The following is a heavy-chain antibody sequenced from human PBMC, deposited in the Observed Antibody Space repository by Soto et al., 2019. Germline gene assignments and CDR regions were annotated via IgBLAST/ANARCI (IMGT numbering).Heavy chain of an antibody. V-gene: IGHV4-59*12. CDR2: IYYSGSA. Sequence: PSETLSLTCTVSGGSMSSYYWSWLRQPPGKGLEWIGYIYYSGSANSNPSLKSRVTISVDTSKNQFSLKLSSVTAADTAVYYCARDGLQLERRRYFYMDVWGQGTTVPVSS. D-gene: IGHD1-1*01. J-gene: IGHJ6*03. CDR1: GGSMSSYY. CDR3: ARDGLQLERRRYFYMDV.